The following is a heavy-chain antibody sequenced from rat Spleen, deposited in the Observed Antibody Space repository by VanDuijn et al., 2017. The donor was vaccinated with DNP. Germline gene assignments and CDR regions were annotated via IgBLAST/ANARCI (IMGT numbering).Heavy chain of an antibody. CDR1: AYSITTNY. Sequence: EVQLQESGPGLVKPSQSLSLTCSVTAYSITTNYWGWIRKFPGNKMEWVGHISYSGSTSYNPSLKSRISITRDTSKNQFFLQLNSVSTEDTATYYCARWRIGPHYFDYWGQGVMATVSS. CDR2: ISYSGST. CDR3: ARWRIGPHYFDY. D-gene: IGHD1-11*01. J-gene: IGHJ2*01. V-gene: IGHV3-1*01.